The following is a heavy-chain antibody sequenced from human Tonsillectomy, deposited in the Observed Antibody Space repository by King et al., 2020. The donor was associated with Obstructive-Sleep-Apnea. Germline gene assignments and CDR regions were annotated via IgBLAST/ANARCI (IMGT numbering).Heavy chain of an antibody. Sequence: QLVQSGAAVKKPGASVKVSCKASGYTFSDFYIHWVRQAPGQGLGWMGWINPKLGGTNHAQKVQGRVTVTTDTPIRTAYMELSRLTSDDTAVYYCARDTPKLVLVPAAMSDTPGGMDVWGQGTTVIVSS. V-gene: IGHV1-2*02. CDR2: INPKLGGT. D-gene: IGHD2-2*01. CDR3: ARDTPKLVLVPAAMSDTPGGMDV. J-gene: IGHJ6*02. CDR1: GYTFSDFY.